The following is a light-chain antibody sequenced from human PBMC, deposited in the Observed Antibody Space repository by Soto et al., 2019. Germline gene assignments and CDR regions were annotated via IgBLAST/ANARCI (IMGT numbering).Light chain of an antibody. CDR3: TSYTSSTPFYA. J-gene: IGLJ1*01. V-gene: IGLV2-14*03. CDR1: RTDVADGYDY. CDR2: DVS. Sequence: QSALTQPASVSGSPGQSIAISCTGVRTDVADGYDYVSWYQQHPGQAPQLIIYDVSNRPSGVSDRFSGSKSGNTASLTISGLQAEDEAEYYCTSYTSSTPFYALGTGTKVTVL.